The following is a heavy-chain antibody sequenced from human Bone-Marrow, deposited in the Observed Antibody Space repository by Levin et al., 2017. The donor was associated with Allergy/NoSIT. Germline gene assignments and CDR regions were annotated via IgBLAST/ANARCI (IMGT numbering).Heavy chain of an antibody. V-gene: IGHV4-31*02. CDR3: AAYCSGGSCHLGNVGAGDI. D-gene: IGHD2-15*01. Sequence: PSETLSLTCTVSGGSISNGGYFWTWIRQHPGKGLEWIGYIYYSGSTYYNPSLRSRVSMSVDTSKNQFSLKLSSVTAADTAVYYCAAYCSGGSCHLGNVGAGDIWGQGTMVTVSS. CDR1: GGSISNGGYF. CDR2: IYYSGST. J-gene: IGHJ3*02.